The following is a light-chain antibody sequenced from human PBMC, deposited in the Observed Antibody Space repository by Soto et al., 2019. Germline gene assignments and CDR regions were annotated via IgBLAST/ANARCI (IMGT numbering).Light chain of an antibody. CDR2: DVN. V-gene: IGLV2-14*03. J-gene: IGLJ2*01. CDR3: SSYTSYSTVV. CDR1: RSDVGGYNY. Sequence: QSALTQPASVSGSPGQSITMSCTGSRSDVGGYNYVSWYQHHPGKAPKLMIYDVNNRPSGVSNRFSGSKSGNTASLTISGLQAEDEADYYCSSYTSYSTVVFGGGTKLTVL.